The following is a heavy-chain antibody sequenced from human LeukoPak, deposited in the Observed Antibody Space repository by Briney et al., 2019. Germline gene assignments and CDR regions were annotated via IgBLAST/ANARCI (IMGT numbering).Heavy chain of an antibody. Sequence: PGGSLRLSCAASGFTFSSYAMSWVRQAPGKGLEWVSGISADGGGTYYADSVKGRFTISRDNAKNSLYLQMNSLRAEDTAVYYCARAPRSSGDILTAPWGQGTLVTVSS. CDR1: GFTFSSYA. CDR3: ARAPRSSGDILTAP. V-gene: IGHV3-23*01. J-gene: IGHJ5*02. CDR2: ISADGGGT. D-gene: IGHD3-9*01.